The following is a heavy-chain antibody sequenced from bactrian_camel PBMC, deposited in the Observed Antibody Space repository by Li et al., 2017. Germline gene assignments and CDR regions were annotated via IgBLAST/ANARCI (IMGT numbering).Heavy chain of an antibody. D-gene: IGHD7*01. V-gene: IGHV3S55*01. CDR2: IRSDGAT. Sequence: VQLVESGGGSVQAEGSLRLSCTASGLTFADSDMGWYRQAAGNECELVSSIRSDGATYYADSVKGRFTVSRDNAKNTVYLQMNSLKPEDTAVYYCGKGGSSSRPDVRGQGTQVTVS. CDR3: GKGGSSSRPDV. J-gene: IGHJ4*01. CDR1: GLTFADSD.